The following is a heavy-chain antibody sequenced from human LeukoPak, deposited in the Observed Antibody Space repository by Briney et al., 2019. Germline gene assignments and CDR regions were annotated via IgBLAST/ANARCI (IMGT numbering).Heavy chain of an antibody. D-gene: IGHD3-3*01. Sequence: GASVKVSCKASGYTFTSYDINRVRQAPGQGLEWMGWMNPNSGNTGYAQKFQGRVTMTRNTSISTAYMELSSLRSEDTAVYYCARGVLVYDFWSGSRPNLDYWGQGTLVTVSS. CDR3: ARGVLVYDFWSGSRPNLDY. V-gene: IGHV1-8*01. J-gene: IGHJ4*02. CDR1: GYTFTSYD. CDR2: MNPNSGNT.